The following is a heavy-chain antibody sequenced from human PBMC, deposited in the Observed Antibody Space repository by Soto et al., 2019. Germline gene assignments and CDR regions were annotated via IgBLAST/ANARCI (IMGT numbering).Heavy chain of an antibody. CDR2: IVPMFGTS. CDR1: GGTSTRYA. J-gene: IGHJ4*02. CDR3: NRGSEYDFWSGYL. D-gene: IGHD3-3*01. Sequence: QERLVQSGAEVRKPGSSVKVSCKVTGGTSTRYAINWVRQAPGQGLEWMGGIVPMFGTSKYAQKIQGRVTITADTSTNIAYIELISLRSEDTAVYYCNRGSEYDFWSGYLWGQGTLVSVSS. V-gene: IGHV1-69*06.